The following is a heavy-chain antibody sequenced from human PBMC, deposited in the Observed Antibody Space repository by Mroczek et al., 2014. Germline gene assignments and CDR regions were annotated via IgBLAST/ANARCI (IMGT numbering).Heavy chain of an antibody. CDR1: GFTFSSYA. Sequence: VQLVESGGGVVQPGRSLRLSCAASGFTFSSYAMHWVRQAPGKGLEWVAVISYDGSNKYYADSVKGRFTISRDNSKNTLYLQMNSLRAEDTAVYYCARARDTAMVSDYWGQGTLVTVSS. J-gene: IGHJ4*02. D-gene: IGHD5-18*01. CDR2: ISYDGSNK. CDR3: ARARDTAMVSDY. V-gene: IGHV3-30-3*01.